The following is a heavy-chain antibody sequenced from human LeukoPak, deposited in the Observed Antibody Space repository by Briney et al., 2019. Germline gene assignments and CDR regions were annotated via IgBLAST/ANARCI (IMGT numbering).Heavy chain of an antibody. V-gene: IGHV3-30*02. Sequence: GGSLRLSCAASGFTFSGSAVHWVRQAPGKGLEWVAFIRYDGSNKYYADSVKGRFTISRDNSKNTLYLQMNSLRAGDTAVYYCAKVPLRAAVEYYWGQGTLVTVSS. D-gene: IGHD6-13*01. J-gene: IGHJ4*02. CDR1: GFTFSGSA. CDR3: AKVPLRAAVEYY. CDR2: IRYDGSNK.